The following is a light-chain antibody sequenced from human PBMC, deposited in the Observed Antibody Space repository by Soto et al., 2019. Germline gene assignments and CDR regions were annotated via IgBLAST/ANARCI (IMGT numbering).Light chain of an antibody. CDR3: QQYNNWPMT. Sequence: EIVLTQSPATLSLSPGERATLSCRASQSVSSYLAWYQQKPGQAPRLLIYDASNRATGIPARFSGSGSGTEFTLTISSLQSEDFAVYYCQQYNNWPMTVGQVTKGDIK. V-gene: IGKV3-11*01. J-gene: IGKJ1*01. CDR2: DAS. CDR1: QSVSSY.